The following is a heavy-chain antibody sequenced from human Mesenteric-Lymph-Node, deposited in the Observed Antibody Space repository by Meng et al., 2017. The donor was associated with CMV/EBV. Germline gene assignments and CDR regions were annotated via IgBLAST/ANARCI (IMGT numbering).Heavy chain of an antibody. Sequence: GGPLRLSCAASGFTFSRFAMHWVRQAPDKGLEWVALISLDGTNKYFADSVKGRFTISRDNSKNMLYLQMNSLRAEDTALYHCVRDYDTSGYYSYFDYWGQGTLVTVSS. CDR1: GFTFSRFA. CDR3: VRDYDTSGYYSYFDY. V-gene: IGHV3-30-3*01. CDR2: ISLDGTNK. J-gene: IGHJ4*02. D-gene: IGHD3-22*01.